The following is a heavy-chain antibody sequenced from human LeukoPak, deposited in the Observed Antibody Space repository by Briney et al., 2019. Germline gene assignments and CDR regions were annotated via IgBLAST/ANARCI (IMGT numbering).Heavy chain of an antibody. CDR1: GFTFSSYG. CDR2: IYSGGST. V-gene: IGHV3-66*01. J-gene: IGHJ4*02. D-gene: IGHD1-14*01. CDR3: ARGNQMYYFDY. Sequence: PGGSLRLSCAASGFTFSSYGMHWVRQAPGKGLEWVSVIYSGGSTYYAGSVKGRFTISRDNSKNTLYLQMNSLRAEDTAVYYCARGNQMYYFDYWGQGTLVTVSS.